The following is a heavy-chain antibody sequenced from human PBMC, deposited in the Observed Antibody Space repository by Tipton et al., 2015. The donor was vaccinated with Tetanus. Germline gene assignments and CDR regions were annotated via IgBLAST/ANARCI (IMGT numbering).Heavy chain of an antibody. Sequence: TLSLTCTVSGGSITPYYWSWIRQSSGKGLEWIGYIYYSGRTNYNPSLKSRVTISVDTSKNQFSLKLSSVTAADTAVYYCARGQLLSRDWFDSWGQGTLVTVSS. D-gene: IGHD2-2*01. CDR3: ARGQLLSRDWFDS. CDR2: IYYSGRT. CDR1: GGSITPYY. J-gene: IGHJ5*01. V-gene: IGHV4-59*01.